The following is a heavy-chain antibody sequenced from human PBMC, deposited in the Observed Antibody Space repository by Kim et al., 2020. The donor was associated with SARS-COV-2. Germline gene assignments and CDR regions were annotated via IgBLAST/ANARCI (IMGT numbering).Heavy chain of an antibody. J-gene: IGHJ3*02. V-gene: IGHV3-30*04. CDR1: GFTFSSYA. Sequence: GGSLRLSCAASGFTFSSYAMHWVRQAPGKGLEWVAVISYDGSNKYYADSVKGRFTISRDNSKNTLYLQMNSLRAEDTAVYYCAREAGGDIGDDAFDIWGQGTMVTVSS. CDR3: AREAGGDIGDDAFDI. D-gene: IGHD2-21*01. CDR2: ISYDGSNK.